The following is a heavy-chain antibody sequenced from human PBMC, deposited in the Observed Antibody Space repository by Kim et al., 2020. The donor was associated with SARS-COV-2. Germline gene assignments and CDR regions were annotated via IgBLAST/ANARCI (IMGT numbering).Heavy chain of an antibody. CDR3: TVTNIYDAYDM. V-gene: IGHV3-21*01. J-gene: IGHJ3*02. CDR2: YT. Sequence: YTYYVDSVKGRFTISRDNAKKSLYLQMNSLRAEDTAVFYCTVTNIYDAYDMWGQGTMVTVSS. D-gene: IGHD4-17*01.